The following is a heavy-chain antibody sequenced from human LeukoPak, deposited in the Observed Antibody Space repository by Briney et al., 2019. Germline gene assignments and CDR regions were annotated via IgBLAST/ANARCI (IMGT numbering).Heavy chain of an antibody. CDR3: ARGKYYDFWSGYSNRPYYYYGMDV. CDR2: IIPIFGTA. CDR1: GGTFSSYA. D-gene: IGHD3-3*01. J-gene: IGHJ6*02. V-gene: IGHV1-69*13. Sequence: ASVKVSCKASGGTFSSYAISWVRQAPGQGLEWMGGIIPIFGTANYAQKFQGRVTITADESTSTAYMELSSLRSEDTAVYYCARGKYYDFWSGYSNRPYYYYGMDVWGQGTLVTVSS.